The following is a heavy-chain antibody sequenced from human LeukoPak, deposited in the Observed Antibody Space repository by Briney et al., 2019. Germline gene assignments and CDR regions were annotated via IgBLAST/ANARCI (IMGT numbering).Heavy chain of an antibody. CDR3: TRRWDD. Sequence: GGSLRLSCAASGFSFNSDWMDWVRQAPGRGLEWVANIKHDESEKNYLDSVKGRFTISRDNAQNSLYLQMNGLRVEDTAVYYCTRRWDDWGQGTLVTVSS. V-gene: IGHV3-7*01. D-gene: IGHD1-26*01. CDR1: GFSFNSDW. J-gene: IGHJ4*02. CDR2: IKHDESEK.